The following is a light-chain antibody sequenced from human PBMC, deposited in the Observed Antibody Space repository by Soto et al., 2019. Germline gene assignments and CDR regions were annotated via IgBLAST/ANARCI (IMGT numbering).Light chain of an antibody. CDR3: CSYAGSSTSVV. J-gene: IGLJ2*01. CDR2: EGS. Sequence: QSALTQPASVSGSPGQSITLSCTGTSSDVGSYNLVSWYQQHPGKAPKLMIYEGSKRPSGVSNRFSVSKSGNTASRTISGLKAEDEADYYCCSYAGSSTSVVFGGGTKLTVL. V-gene: IGLV2-23*01. CDR1: SSDVGSYNL.